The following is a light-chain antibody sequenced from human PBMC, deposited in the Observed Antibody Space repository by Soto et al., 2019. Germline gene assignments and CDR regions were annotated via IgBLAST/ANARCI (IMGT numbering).Light chain of an antibody. V-gene: IGKV1-12*01. J-gene: IGKJ2*01. CDR2: AAS. CDR1: QGIGIY. CDR3: QQANSLPYT. Sequence: DIQMTQSPSSVSASVGDRVTITCRASQGIGIYLAWYQQKPEKAPKLLIYAASTLQSGVPSRFRGSGSGTDFALTISSLQPEDFATYFCQQANSLPYTFGQGTKVDIK.